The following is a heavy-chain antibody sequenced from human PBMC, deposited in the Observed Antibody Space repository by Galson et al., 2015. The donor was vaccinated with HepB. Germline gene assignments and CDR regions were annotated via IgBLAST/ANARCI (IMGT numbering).Heavy chain of an antibody. CDR1: GFTFSSYA. Sequence: SLRLSCAASGFTFSSYAMSWVRQAPGKGLEWVSAISGSGGSTYYADSVKGRFTISRDNSKNTLYLQMNSLRAEDTAVYYCARDKRIAAAGIDYWGQGTLVTVSS. V-gene: IGHV3-23*01. J-gene: IGHJ4*02. D-gene: IGHD6-13*01. CDR3: ARDKRIAAAGIDY. CDR2: ISGSGGST.